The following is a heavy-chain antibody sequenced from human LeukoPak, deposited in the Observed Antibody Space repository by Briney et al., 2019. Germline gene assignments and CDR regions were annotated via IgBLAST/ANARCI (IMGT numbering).Heavy chain of an antibody. J-gene: IGHJ5*02. CDR3: ARDLTALGYGDYYNWFDP. CDR2: INAGNGNT. Sequence: ASVKVSCKASGYTFTSYGISWVRQAPGQRLEWMGWINAGNGNTKYSQKFQGRVTITRDTSASTAYMELSSLRSEDTAVYYCARDLTALGYGDYYNWFDPWGQGTLVTVSS. D-gene: IGHD4-17*01. CDR1: GYTFTSYG. V-gene: IGHV1-3*01.